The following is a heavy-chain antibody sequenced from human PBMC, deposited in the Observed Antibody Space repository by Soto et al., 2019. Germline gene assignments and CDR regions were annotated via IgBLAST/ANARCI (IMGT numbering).Heavy chain of an antibody. CDR1: GYTFTSYG. CDR2: IRPNDGHT. D-gene: IGHD4-4*01. Sequence: ASVKVSCKGLGYTFTSYGISWVRQAPGQGLGWMGWIRPNDGHTNYAQKFQDRVTMTRDTSTTTVYMDLRSLGSDDTAVYYCAIIGSGDYSDFDYWGQGTLVTVPQ. J-gene: IGHJ4*02. V-gene: IGHV1-18*01. CDR3: AIIGSGDYSDFDY.